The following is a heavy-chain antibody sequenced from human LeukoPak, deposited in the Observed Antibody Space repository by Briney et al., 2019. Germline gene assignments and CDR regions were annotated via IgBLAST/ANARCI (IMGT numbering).Heavy chain of an antibody. Sequence: GGSLRLSCAASGFILSNYAMHWVRQPAGKGLEWVSAIGTAGDTFYPGSVKGRFTISRENAKNSLSLQINSLKAEDTAVYYCVRQQTSHGNFDYWGQGTLVTVSS. J-gene: IGHJ4*02. V-gene: IGHV3-13*01. D-gene: IGHD1-26*01. CDR1: GFILSNYA. CDR3: VRQQTSHGNFDY. CDR2: IGTAGDT.